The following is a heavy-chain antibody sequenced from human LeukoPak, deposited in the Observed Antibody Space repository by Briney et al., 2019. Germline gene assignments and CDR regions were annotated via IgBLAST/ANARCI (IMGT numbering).Heavy chain of an antibody. CDR1: GVSFSGYY. Sequence: SETLSLTCAVYGVSFSGYYWSWLRQPPGKGLEWVGEINHSGSTNYNPSLKSRVTISVDTSKEQFSLKLSSVTAADTAVYYCARDRRITMVRGVSGARRNDYWGQGTLVTVSS. CDR3: ARDRRITMVRGVSGARRNDY. CDR2: INHSGST. V-gene: IGHV4-34*01. J-gene: IGHJ4*02. D-gene: IGHD3-10*01.